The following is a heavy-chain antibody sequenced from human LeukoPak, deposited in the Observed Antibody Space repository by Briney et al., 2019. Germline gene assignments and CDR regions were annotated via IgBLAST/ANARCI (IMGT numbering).Heavy chain of an antibody. CDR1: GFTFSGSA. Sequence: GGSLRLSCAASGFTFSGSAMHRVRQASGKGLEWVGRIRSKANSYATAYAASVKGRFTISRDDSKNTAYLQMNSLKTEDTAVYYCTVFRGYYDSSGYYYPYWGQGTLVTVSS. CDR3: TVFRGYYDSSGYYYPY. J-gene: IGHJ4*02. V-gene: IGHV3-73*01. D-gene: IGHD3-22*01. CDR2: IRSKANSYAT.